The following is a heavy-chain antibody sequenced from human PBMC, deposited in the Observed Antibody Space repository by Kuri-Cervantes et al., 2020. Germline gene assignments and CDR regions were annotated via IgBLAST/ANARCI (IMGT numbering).Heavy chain of an antibody. D-gene: IGHD2-15*01. Sequence: SVKVSCKASGYTFTSYAMNWVRQAPGQGLEWMGGIIPIFGTANYAQKFQGRVTITANESTSTAYMELSSLRSEDTAVYYCAREENLGYCSGGSCYSGDYWGQGTLVTVSS. V-gene: IGHV1-69*13. CDR2: IIPIFGTA. CDR3: AREENLGYCSGGSCYSGDY. CDR1: GYTFTSYA. J-gene: IGHJ4*02.